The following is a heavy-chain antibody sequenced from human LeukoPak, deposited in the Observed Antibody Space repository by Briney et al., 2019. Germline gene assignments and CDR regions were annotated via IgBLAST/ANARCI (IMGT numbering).Heavy chain of an antibody. CDR1: GLTFSSYG. J-gene: IGHJ6*04. CDR2: ISSSSSYI. V-gene: IGHV3-21*01. D-gene: IGHD3-10*02. Sequence: GGSLRLSCTTSGLTFSSYGMHWVRQALGKGLEWVSSISSSSSYIYYADSVKGRFTISRDNAKNSLYLQMNSLRAEDTAVYYCAELGITMIGGVWGKGTTVTISS. CDR3: AELGITMIGGV.